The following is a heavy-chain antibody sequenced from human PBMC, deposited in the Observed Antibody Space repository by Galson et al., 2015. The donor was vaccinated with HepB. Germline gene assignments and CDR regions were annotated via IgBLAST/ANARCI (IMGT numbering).Heavy chain of an antibody. CDR2: IIPIFGTA. J-gene: IGHJ6*03. V-gene: IGHV1-69*13. Sequence: SVKVSCKASGGTFSSYAISWVRQAPGQGLEWMGGIIPIFGTANYAQKFQGRVTITADESTSTAYMELSSLRSEDTAVYYCARPSIAAPKTTSPDYYYYMDVWGKGTTVTVSS. CDR3: ARPSIAAPKTTSPDYYYYMDV. D-gene: IGHD6-6*01. CDR1: GGTFSSYA.